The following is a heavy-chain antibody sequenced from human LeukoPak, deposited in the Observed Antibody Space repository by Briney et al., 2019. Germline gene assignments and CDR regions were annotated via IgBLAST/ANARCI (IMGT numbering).Heavy chain of an antibody. CDR3: AKGLLDYDFWSGYFPHFDY. D-gene: IGHD3-3*01. J-gene: IGHJ4*02. CDR1: GFTFSTYS. Sequence: GGSLRLSCAASGFTFSTYSTTWVRQAPGKGLEWVAFIRYDGSNKYYADSVKGRFTISRDNSKNTLYLQMNSLRAEDTAVYYCAKGLLDYDFWSGYFPHFDYWGQGTLVTVSS. V-gene: IGHV3-30*02. CDR2: IRYDGSNK.